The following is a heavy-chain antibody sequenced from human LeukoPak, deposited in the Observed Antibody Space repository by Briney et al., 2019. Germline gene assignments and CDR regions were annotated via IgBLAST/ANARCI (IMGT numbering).Heavy chain of an antibody. V-gene: IGHV1-2*02. CDR2: TNPKSGGK. D-gene: IGHD3-16*01. CDR3: ARGSHSGGPIPNFDY. CDR1: GYTFTDFY. J-gene: IGHJ4*02. Sequence: ASVKVSCKASGYTFTDFYVHWVRQAPGQGLEWMGWTNPKSGGKNYAQKFQGRVTMTRDTTIRTAYMELSTLRSDDTAVYYCARGSHSGGPIPNFDYWDQGTLVTVSS.